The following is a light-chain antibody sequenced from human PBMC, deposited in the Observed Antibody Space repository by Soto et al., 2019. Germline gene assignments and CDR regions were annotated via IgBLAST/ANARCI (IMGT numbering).Light chain of an antibody. Sequence: QSALTQPPSASGSPGQSVTISCTGTSSDVGGYNYVSWYQQHPDKAPKLIIYEVTKRPSGVPDRFSGSKSANTASLTVSGLQAEDEADYYCSSYGGSNNDVVFGGGTQLTVL. V-gene: IGLV2-8*01. CDR2: EVT. CDR1: SSDVGGYNY. CDR3: SSYGGSNNDVV. J-gene: IGLJ2*01.